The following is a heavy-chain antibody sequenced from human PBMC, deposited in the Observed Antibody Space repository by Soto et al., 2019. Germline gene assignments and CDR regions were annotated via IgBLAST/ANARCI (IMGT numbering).Heavy chain of an antibody. Sequence: ASVKVSCKASGYRFTSYGISWVRQAPGQGLEWMGWISAYDDNTKYAQTLQGRVTMSTDTSTNTAYMELRSLRSDDTAVYYCARDQRLGGWFDPWGQGTLVTVSS. V-gene: IGHV1-18*01. CDR3: ARDQRLGGWFDP. CDR2: ISAYDDNT. CDR1: GYRFTSYG. D-gene: IGHD6-25*01. J-gene: IGHJ5*02.